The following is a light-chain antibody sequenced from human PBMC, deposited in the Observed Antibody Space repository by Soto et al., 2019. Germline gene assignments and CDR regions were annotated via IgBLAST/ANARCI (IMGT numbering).Light chain of an antibody. Sequence: ETVMTQSPATLSVSPGERATLSCRASQSVTSNLAWYQQKSGQAPRLLIYGASTRATGIPVRFSGSGSGTEFTLTISSLQSEDSAVYYCQQYTYWHWTLGQGTKVEIK. CDR1: QSVTSN. CDR3: QQYTYWHWT. J-gene: IGKJ1*01. CDR2: GAS. V-gene: IGKV3-15*01.